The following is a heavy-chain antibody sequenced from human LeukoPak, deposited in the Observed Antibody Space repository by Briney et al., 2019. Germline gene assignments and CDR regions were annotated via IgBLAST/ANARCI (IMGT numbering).Heavy chain of an antibody. CDR1: GFTFSSYA. V-gene: IGHV3-9*01. D-gene: IGHD3-22*01. J-gene: IGHJ4*02. CDR3: AKDMHYYDSSGYLFDY. Sequence: GGSLRLSCSASGFTFSSYAMHWVRQAPGEGLEWVSAISWNSGSIGYADSVKGRFTISRDNAKNSLYLQMNSLRAEDTALYYCAKDMHYYDSSGYLFDYWGQGTLVTVSS. CDR2: ISWNSGSI.